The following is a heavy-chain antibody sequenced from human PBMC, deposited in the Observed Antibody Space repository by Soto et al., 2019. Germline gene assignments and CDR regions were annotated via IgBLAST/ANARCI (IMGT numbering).Heavy chain of an antibody. D-gene: IGHD4-17*01. CDR2: IIPIFGTA. Sequence: SVKVSCKASGGTFSSYAISWVRQAPGQGLEWMGGIIPIFGTANYAQKFQGRVTITADKSTSTAYMELSSLRSEDTAVYYCASLSPETYSVTTVVSANFDYWGQGTLVTVSS. CDR3: ASLSPETYSVTTVVSANFDY. J-gene: IGHJ4*02. CDR1: GGTFSSYA. V-gene: IGHV1-69*06.